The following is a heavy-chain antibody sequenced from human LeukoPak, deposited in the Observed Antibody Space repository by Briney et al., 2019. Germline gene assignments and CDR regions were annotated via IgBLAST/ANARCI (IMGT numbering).Heavy chain of an antibody. Sequence: PGGSLRLSCAASGFSFSSYSMNWVRQAPGKGLEWVSSISSSSSYIYYADSVKGRFTISRDNAKNSLYLQMNSLRADDTTIYYCARARFGMAGLGGDAFDIWGQGTLVTVSS. CDR1: GFSFSSYS. V-gene: IGHV3-21*01. CDR2: ISSSSSYI. J-gene: IGHJ3*02. CDR3: ARARFGMAGLGGDAFDI. D-gene: IGHD4-23*01.